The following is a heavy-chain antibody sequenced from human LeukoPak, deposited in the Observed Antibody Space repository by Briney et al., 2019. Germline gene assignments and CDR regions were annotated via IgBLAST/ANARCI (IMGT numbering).Heavy chain of an antibody. D-gene: IGHD1/OR15-1a*01. CDR1: GGSVSSYY. J-gene: IGHJ5*02. V-gene: IGHV4-4*07. CDR3: ARDGNWNIPRFDP. CDR2: IFTSGNT. Sequence: PSETLSLTCVVSGGSVSSYYWSWIRQSAGKGLEWIGRIFTSGNTNYNPSLKSRVTTSVDTSKNQLSLKLSSVTAADTAVYYCARDGNWNIPRFDPWGQGTLVTVSS.